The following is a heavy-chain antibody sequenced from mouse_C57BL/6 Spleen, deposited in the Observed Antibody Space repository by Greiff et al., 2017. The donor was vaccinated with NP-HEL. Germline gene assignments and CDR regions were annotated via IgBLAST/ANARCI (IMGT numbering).Heavy chain of an antibody. D-gene: IGHD2-4*01. J-gene: IGHJ4*01. CDR2: IDPENGDT. V-gene: IGHV14-4*01. CDR3: TTLLYYDYDDAMDY. CDR1: GFNIKDDY. Sequence: EVKLVESGAELVRPGASVKLSCTASGFNIKDDYMHWVKQRPEQGLEWIGWIDPENGDTEFASKFQGKATITADTSSNTAYLQLSSLTSEDTAVYYCTTLLYYDYDDAMDYWGQGTSVTVSS.